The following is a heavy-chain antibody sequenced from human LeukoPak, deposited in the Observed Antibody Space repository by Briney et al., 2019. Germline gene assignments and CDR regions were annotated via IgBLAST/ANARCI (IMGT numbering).Heavy chain of an antibody. Sequence: ASVKVSCKASGFTFTAYDIHWVRQAPGHGLEWMGCINPNSGGTNYAQNFQGRVTMTRDTSLTTAYMELSRLSSDDTAVYFCARDGPGPSGNYIDYWGLGTLVTVSS. J-gene: IGHJ4*02. V-gene: IGHV1-2*02. CDR2: INPNSGGT. D-gene: IGHD1-26*01. CDR1: GFTFTAYD. CDR3: ARDGPGPSGNYIDY.